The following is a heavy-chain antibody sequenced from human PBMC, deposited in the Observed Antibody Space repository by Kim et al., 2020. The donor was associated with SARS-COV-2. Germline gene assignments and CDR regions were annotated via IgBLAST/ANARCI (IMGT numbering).Heavy chain of an antibody. J-gene: IGHJ3*02. CDR3: ARDRSPGDASGYFDAFD. CDR2: IKQDGSAK. D-gene: IGHD5-12*01. Sequence: GGSLRLSCAASGFTLSSFWMIWVRQAPGRGLEWVANIKQDGSAKYYVDSVKGRFTISRDNAKNSLYLQMNSLRVEDSAVYYCARDRSPGDASGYFDAFD. V-gene: IGHV3-7*01. CDR1: GFTLSSFW.